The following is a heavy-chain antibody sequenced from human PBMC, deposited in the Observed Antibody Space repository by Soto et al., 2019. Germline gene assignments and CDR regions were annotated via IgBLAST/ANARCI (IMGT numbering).Heavy chain of an antibody. V-gene: IGHV4-31*03. CDR2: IYYSGST. Sequence: SETLSLTCTVSGGSISSGGYYWSWIRQHPGKGLEWIGYIYYSGSTYYNPSLKSRVTISVDTSKNQFSLKLRSVTAADTAVYYCAIWYNYNWFDPWGQGTLVTVSS. CDR1: GGSISSGGYY. CDR3: AIWYNYNWFDP. J-gene: IGHJ5*02. D-gene: IGHD1-1*01.